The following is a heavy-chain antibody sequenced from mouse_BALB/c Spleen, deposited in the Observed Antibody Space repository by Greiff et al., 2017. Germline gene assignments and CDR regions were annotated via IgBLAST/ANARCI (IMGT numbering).Heavy chain of an antibody. CDR2: IDPANGNT. CDR3: ARSDYYYGSSYGWFAY. CDR1: GFNIKDTY. D-gene: IGHD1-1*01. J-gene: IGHJ3*01. Sequence: VQLKESGAELVKPGASVKLSCTASGFNIKDTYMHWVKQRPEQGLEWIGRIDPANGNTKYDPKFQGKATITADTSSNTAYLQLSSLTSEDTAVYYCARSDYYYGSSYGWFAYWGQGTLVTVSA. V-gene: IGHV14-3*02.